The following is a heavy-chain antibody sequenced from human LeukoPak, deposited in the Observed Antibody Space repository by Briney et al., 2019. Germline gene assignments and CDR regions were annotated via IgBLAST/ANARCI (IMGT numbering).Heavy chain of an antibody. V-gene: IGHV3-33*01. CDR1: ESTFSGYG. J-gene: IGHJ4*02. Sequence: GTSLRLSCAASESTFSGYGLHRVRQAPGKGLEWVAVIWSDGSNKDYADSVKGRFTISRDNSKNTLYLQMNTLRADDTAVYYCVRDLALYSISAPFDYWGQGTLVTVSS. D-gene: IGHD6-6*01. CDR3: VRDLALYSISAPFDY. CDR2: IWSDGSNK.